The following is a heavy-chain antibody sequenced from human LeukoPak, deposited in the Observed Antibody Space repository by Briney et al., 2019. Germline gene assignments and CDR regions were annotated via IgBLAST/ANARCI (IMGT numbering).Heavy chain of an antibody. V-gene: IGHV3-48*04. D-gene: IGHD6-13*01. J-gene: IGHJ4*02. CDR3: ARSGQHLFDF. CDR2: ISSSGGTI. Sequence: GGSLRLSCAASGFTFSSYWMSWVRQAPGKGLEWVSYISSSGGTISYADSVKGRFTISRDNAKDSLYLQMNSLRAEDTAIYYCARSGQHLFDFWGQGTLVTVSS. CDR1: GFTFSSYW.